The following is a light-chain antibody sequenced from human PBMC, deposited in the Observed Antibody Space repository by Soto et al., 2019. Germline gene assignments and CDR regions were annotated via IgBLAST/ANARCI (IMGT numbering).Light chain of an antibody. CDR2: EVF. V-gene: IGLV2-14*03. J-gene: IGLJ2*01. CDR3: CSYTTTSTFV. Sequence: QSALTQPASVSGSPGQSITISCTGTSSDVGGYNYVSWYQQHPGKVPKLMIYEVFWPPPGISDRFSGSKSGNTASLTISGLQADDEDDYYCCSYTTTSTFVFGGGTKLTVL. CDR1: SSDVGGYNY.